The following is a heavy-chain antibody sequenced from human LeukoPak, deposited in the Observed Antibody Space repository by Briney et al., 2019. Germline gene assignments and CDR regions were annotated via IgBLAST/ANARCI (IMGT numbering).Heavy chain of an antibody. Sequence: SETLSLTCTVSGGSISSYYWSWIRQPPGKGLEWIGYIYYSGSTNYNPSLRSRVTMSVATSKNQFSLKLSSVTAADTAVYYCARVDGRYYYGSGSYSLALDAFDIWGQGTMVTVSS. D-gene: IGHD3-10*01. CDR3: ARVDGRYYYGSGSYSLALDAFDI. CDR2: IYYSGST. CDR1: GGSISSYY. J-gene: IGHJ3*02. V-gene: IGHV4-59*01.